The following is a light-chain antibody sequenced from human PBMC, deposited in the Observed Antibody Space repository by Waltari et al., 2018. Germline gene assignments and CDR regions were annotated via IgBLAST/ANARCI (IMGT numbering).Light chain of an antibody. J-gene: IGLJ1*01. CDR3: CSYAGLGIYV. CDR1: SSDVGTYNL. V-gene: IGLV2-23*02. Sequence: QSGLTQPASVSGSPGQSITVSCTGPSSDVGTYNLVPWYQQDPGKAPKLMVYEVTKRTSGVSDRFSGSKSGNTASLTISGLQSEDEADYYCCSYAGLGIYVFGTGTKVTVL. CDR2: EVT.